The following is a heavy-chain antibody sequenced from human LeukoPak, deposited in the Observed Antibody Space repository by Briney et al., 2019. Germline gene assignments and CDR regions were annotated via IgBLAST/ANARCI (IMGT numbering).Heavy chain of an antibody. CDR1: GGSNTNYY. CDR3: ASGGGWYYFDY. CDR2: IYNSGST. D-gene: IGHD6-19*01. V-gene: IGHV4-59*01. Sequence: SETLSLTCSVSGGSNTNYYWTWIRQPPGKGLEWIGYIYNSGSTNYNPSLKSRVTISVDTSKNQFSLKLSSVTAANTAVYYCASGGGWYYFDYWGQGTLVTVSS. J-gene: IGHJ4*02.